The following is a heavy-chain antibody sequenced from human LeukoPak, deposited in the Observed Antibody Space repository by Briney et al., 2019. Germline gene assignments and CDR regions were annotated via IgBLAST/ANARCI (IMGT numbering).Heavy chain of an antibody. CDR3: ARAGDSSAPGTSDY. D-gene: IGHD6-25*01. CDR2: ISAYNGNT. Sequence: ASVKVSCKASGYTFTSYGISWVRQAPGQGLEWMGWISAYNGNTNYAQKLQGRVTITTDESTSTAYMELSSLRSEDTAVYYCARAGDSSAPGTSDYWGQGTLVTVSS. V-gene: IGHV1-18*01. J-gene: IGHJ4*02. CDR1: GYTFTSYG.